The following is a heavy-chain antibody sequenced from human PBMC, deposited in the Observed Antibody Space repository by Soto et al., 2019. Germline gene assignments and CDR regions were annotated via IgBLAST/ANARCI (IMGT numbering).Heavy chain of an antibody. V-gene: IGHV1-2*04. CDR3: ARGRYCSSTSCYTTPNYGMDV. D-gene: IGHD2-2*02. Sequence: KVSCKASGYTFTGYYMHWVRQAPGQGLEWMGWINPNSGGTNYAQKFQGWVTMTRDTSISAAYMELSRLRSDDTAVYYCARGRYCSSTSCYTTPNYGMDVWGQGTTVTVS. J-gene: IGHJ6*02. CDR1: GYTFTGYY. CDR2: INPNSGGT.